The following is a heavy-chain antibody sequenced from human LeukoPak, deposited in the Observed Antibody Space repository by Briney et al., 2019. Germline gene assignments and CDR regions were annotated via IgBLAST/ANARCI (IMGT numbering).Heavy chain of an antibody. Sequence: GGSLRLSCAATGLNISSFGMHWDRQAPGKALEWVAVIWYDGSDKYYTDSVKGRFTISSDNSKNTLNLQMNSLRAEDTATYSCARAGDAFDIWGQGTMVTVSS. V-gene: IGHV3-33*01. J-gene: IGHJ3*02. CDR3: ARAGDAFDI. CDR1: GLNISSFG. CDR2: IWYDGSDK.